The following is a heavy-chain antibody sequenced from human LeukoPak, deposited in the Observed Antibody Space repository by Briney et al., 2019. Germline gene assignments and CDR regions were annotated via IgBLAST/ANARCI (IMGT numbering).Heavy chain of an antibody. V-gene: IGHV1-69*06. D-gene: IGHD2-2*01. Sequence: GASVKVSCKASGGTFSSYAISWVRQAPGQGLEWMGGIIPIFGTANYAQKFQGRVTITADKSTSTAYMELSRLRSEDTAVYYCASYCSSTSCYGPYYGMDVWGKGTTVTVPS. J-gene: IGHJ6*04. CDR2: IIPIFGTA. CDR1: GGTFSSYA. CDR3: ASYCSSTSCYGPYYGMDV.